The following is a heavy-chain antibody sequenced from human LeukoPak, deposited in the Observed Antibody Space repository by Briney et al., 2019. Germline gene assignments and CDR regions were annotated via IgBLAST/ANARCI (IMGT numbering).Heavy chain of an antibody. Sequence: PGRSLRLSCAASGFTFSSYGMHWVRQAPGKGLEWVAVISYDGSNKYYADSVKGRFTISRGNSKNTLYLQMNSLRAEDTAVYYCAKGQKYSYDYSDYWGQGTLVTVSS. CDR2: ISYDGSNK. J-gene: IGHJ4*02. D-gene: IGHD5-18*01. CDR1: GFTFSSYG. V-gene: IGHV3-30*18. CDR3: AKGQKYSYDYSDY.